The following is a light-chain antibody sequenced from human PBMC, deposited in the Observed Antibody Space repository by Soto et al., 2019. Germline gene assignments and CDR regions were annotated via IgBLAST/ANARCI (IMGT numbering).Light chain of an antibody. CDR3: QKYNNFPRK. J-gene: IGKJ1*01. CDR1: QSVSSN. CDR2: GAS. V-gene: IGKV3-15*01. Sequence: EIVMPQSPAPLSVSPGERATLSCRASQSVSSNLAWYQPKPGQAPRLLIYGASTRATGIPARFSGSRSGTEVTLTISSLQSEDFAVYYCQKYNNFPRKFGQGTQVEIK.